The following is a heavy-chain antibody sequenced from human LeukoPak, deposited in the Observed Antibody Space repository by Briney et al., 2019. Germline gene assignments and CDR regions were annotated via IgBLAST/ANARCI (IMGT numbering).Heavy chain of an antibody. CDR2: ISSSSSTI. Sequence: SGGSLRLSCAASGFTFSSYSMNWVRQAPGKGLEWVSYISSSSSTIYYADSVKGRFTISRDNAKNSLYLQMNSLRAEDTAVYYCARESSTMVRGASGAFDIWGQGTMVTVSS. CDR1: GFTFSSYS. CDR3: ARESSTMVRGASGAFDI. V-gene: IGHV3-48*01. D-gene: IGHD3-10*01. J-gene: IGHJ3*02.